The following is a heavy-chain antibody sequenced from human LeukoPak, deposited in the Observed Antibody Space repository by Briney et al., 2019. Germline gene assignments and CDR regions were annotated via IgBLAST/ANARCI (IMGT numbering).Heavy chain of an antibody. CDR1: GYTFTSYG. CDR3: ARVAEYYDILTGYSTPYYFDY. V-gene: IGHV1-18*01. J-gene: IGHJ4*02. Sequence: ASVKVSCKASGYTFTSYGISWVRQAPGQGLEWMGWISAYNGNTNYAQKLQGRVTMTTDTSTSTAYMELRSLRSDDTAVYYCARVAEYYDILTGYSTPYYFDYWGQGTLVTVSS. D-gene: IGHD3-9*01. CDR2: ISAYNGNT.